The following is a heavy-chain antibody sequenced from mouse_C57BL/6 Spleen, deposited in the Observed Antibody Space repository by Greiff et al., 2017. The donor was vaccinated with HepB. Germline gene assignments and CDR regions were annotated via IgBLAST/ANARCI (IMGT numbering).Heavy chain of an antibody. D-gene: IGHD1-1*01. Sequence: EVQLQQSGAELVRPGASVKLSCTASGFNIKDDYMHWVKQRPEQGLEWIGWIDPENGDTEYASKFQGKATITADTSSNTAYLQLSSLKSEDTAVCSMTKVIRGYYFDYWGQGTTLTVSS. V-gene: IGHV14-4*01. J-gene: IGHJ2*01. CDR1: GFNIKDDY. CDR3: TKVIRGYYFDY. CDR2: IDPENGDT.